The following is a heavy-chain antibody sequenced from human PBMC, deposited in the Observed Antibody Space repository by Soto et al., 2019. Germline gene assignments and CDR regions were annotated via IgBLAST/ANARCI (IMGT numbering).Heavy chain of an antibody. Sequence: GASVKVSCKASGGTFRSYAIRWVRQAPGKGLEWMGGIIPIFGTTNYAQKFQGRVTITADESTSTAYMELSSLRSEDTAVYYCARSQGSSTSLEIYYYYYYGMDVWGQGTTVTVS. D-gene: IGHD2-2*01. J-gene: IGHJ6*02. CDR1: GGTFRSYA. CDR3: ARSQGSSTSLEIYYYYYYGMDV. V-gene: IGHV1-69*13. CDR2: IIPIFGTT.